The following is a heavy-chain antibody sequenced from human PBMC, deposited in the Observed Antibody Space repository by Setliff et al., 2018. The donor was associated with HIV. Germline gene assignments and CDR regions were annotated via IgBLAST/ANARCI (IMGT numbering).Heavy chain of an antibody. J-gene: IGHJ4*02. CDR3: ARVLPYNSALDN. V-gene: IGHV3-23*01. Sequence: PGGSLRLSCEAYGLTFDYYAMTWVRQAPGKRPEWFSTLYGSGDTYHADSVKGRFTLSRDTSKNTMYLQMNSLRREDTALYYCARVLPYNSALDNWGQGTLVTVSS. CDR1: GLTFDYYA. CDR2: LYGSGDT. D-gene: IGHD6-25*01.